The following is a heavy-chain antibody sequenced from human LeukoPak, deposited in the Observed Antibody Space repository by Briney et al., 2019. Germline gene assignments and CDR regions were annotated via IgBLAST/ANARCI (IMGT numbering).Heavy chain of an antibody. J-gene: IGHJ4*02. CDR3: AKVPGSTDFDY. CDR1: GFTFSNYG. CDR2: ISYDGSNK. D-gene: IGHD3-10*01. Sequence: GGSLRLSCAASGFTFSNYGMRWVRRAPGKGLEWVAVISYDGSNKYYADSVKGRFTISRDNSKNTLYLQMNSLRAEDTAVYYCAKVPGSTDFDYWGQGTLVTVSS. V-gene: IGHV3-30*18.